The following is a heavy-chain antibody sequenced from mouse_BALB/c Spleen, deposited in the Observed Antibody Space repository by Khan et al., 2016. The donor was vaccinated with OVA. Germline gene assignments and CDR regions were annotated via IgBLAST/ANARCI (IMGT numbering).Heavy chain of an antibody. Sequence: VQLQQSGAELVKPGASVKLSCTASGFNIKDTYMHWVKQRPEQGLEWIGRIDPANGNTKYDPKFQGKATITADKSSNTAYLQLSSLTSEDTAVYYCVEISYCNYAWFAYWGQGTLVTVSA. CDR1: GFNIKDTY. V-gene: IGHV14-3*02. CDR3: VEISYCNYAWFAY. CDR2: IDPANGNT. D-gene: IGHD2-10*02. J-gene: IGHJ3*01.